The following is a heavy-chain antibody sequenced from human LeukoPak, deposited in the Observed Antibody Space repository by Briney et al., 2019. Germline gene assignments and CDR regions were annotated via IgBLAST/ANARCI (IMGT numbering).Heavy chain of an antibody. CDR1: GFTFSDYS. D-gene: IGHD5-24*01. CDR2: IGIDSGNT. Sequence: GGSLRLSCAASGFTFSDYSMNRVRQAPGKGLEWISYIGIDSGNTNYADSVKCRSTISGDKAKNSLYLQMNRLRVEDTTVYYCARDYKYAFDNWGQGTLVTVSS. CDR3: ARDYKYAFDN. J-gene: IGHJ4*02. V-gene: IGHV3-48*01.